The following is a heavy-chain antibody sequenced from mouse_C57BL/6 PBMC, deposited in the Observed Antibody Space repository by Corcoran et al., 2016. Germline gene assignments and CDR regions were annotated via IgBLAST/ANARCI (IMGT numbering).Heavy chain of an antibody. CDR1: GYAFSSYW. CDR2: IYPGDGDT. CDR3: ARENGDGYPAWFAY. J-gene: IGHJ3*01. Sequence: QVQLQQSGAELVKPGASVKISCKASGYAFSSYWMNWVKQRPGKGLEWIEQIYPGDGDTNYNGKFKGKATLTADKSSSTAYMQLSSLTSEDSAVYFCARENGDGYPAWFAYWGQGTLVTVSA. V-gene: IGHV1-80*01. D-gene: IGHD2-3*01.